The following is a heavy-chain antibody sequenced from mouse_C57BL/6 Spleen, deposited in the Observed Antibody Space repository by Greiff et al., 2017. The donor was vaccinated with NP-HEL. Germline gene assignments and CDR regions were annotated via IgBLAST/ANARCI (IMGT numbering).Heavy chain of an antibody. CDR2: IRSKSSNYAT. Sequence: EVQLVESGGGLVQPKGSLKLSCAASGFTFNTYAMHWVRQAPGKGLEWVARIRSKSSNYATYYADSVKDRFTISRDDSQSMLYLQMNNLKTEDTAMYYCVRGPGTTGFDYWGQGTTLTVSS. J-gene: IGHJ2*01. V-gene: IGHV10-3*01. D-gene: IGHD4-1*01. CDR1: GFTFNTYA. CDR3: VRGPGTTGFDY.